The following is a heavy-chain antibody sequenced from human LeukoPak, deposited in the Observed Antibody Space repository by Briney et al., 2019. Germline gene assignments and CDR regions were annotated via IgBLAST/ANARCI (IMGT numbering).Heavy chain of an antibody. V-gene: IGHV3-66*01. J-gene: IGHJ3*02. CDR2: IYRCGRP. CDR1: GFKVSSNL. CDR3: ARDSSGWYSYAFDI. Sequence: QFGGSLILSYAASGFKVSSNLMSWVRQAPGVGLVWFTFIYRCGRPFYAVSLKRRFIISRANYKNTLYLQMNSLRAEDTAVYYCARDSSGWYSYAFDIWRQETMVIVSS. D-gene: IGHD6-19*01.